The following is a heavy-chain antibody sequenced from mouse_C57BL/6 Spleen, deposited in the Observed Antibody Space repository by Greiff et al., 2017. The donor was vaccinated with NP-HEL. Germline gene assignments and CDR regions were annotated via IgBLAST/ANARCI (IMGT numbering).Heavy chain of an antibody. CDR3: TSENGNGYFDY. V-gene: IGHV1-15*01. CDR1: GYTFTDYE. D-gene: IGHD2-1*01. Sequence: QVQLQQSGAELVRPGASVTLSCKASGYTFTDYEMHWVKQTPVHGLEWIGAIDPETGGTAYNQKFKGKAILTADKSSSTAYMELRSLTSEDSAVDYCTSENGNGYFDYWGQGTTLTVSS. CDR2: IDPETGGT. J-gene: IGHJ2*01.